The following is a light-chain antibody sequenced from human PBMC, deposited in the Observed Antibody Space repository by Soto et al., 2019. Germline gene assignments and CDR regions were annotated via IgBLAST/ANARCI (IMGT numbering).Light chain of an antibody. Sequence: IQLTQSPSSLSASVGDRVTITCRASQGISSSLAWYQQKSGKAPKLLLFAASTLQSGVPSRISGSGSGTDFTLTISNLQPEDFATYYCQQLSSYPRTFGPGTKVYIK. J-gene: IGKJ3*01. V-gene: IGKV1-9*01. CDR1: QGISSS. CDR2: AAS. CDR3: QQLSSYPRT.